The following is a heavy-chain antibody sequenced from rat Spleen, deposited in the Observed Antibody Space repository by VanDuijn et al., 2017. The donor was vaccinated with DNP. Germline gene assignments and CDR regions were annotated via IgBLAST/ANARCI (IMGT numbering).Heavy chain of an antibody. CDR1: GYSITNTY. CDR2: ISYSGRT. J-gene: IGHJ2*01. CDR3: ARWNIGTSTLDY. D-gene: IGHD1-5*01. V-gene: IGHV3-1*01. Sequence: EVQLQESGPGLVKPSQSLSLTCSVTGYSITNTYWGWIRKFPGNKMEYIGHISYSGRTHYNPSLKSRISITRDRVKNQFFLHLISVTTEETATSYCARWNIGTSTLDYWGQGVMVTVSS.